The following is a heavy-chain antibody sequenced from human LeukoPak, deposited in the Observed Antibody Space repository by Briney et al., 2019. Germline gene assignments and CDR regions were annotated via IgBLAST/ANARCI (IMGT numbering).Heavy chain of an antibody. CDR2: ISSSGKA. J-gene: IGHJ4*02. CDR3: ARFKGGTGFDY. V-gene: IGHV4-39*01. CDR1: GGSITTADFD. Sequence: SETLSLTCAVSGGSITTADFDWAWIRQPPGQGFEWIATISSSGKAYYYPSLMSRVTISVDTSKNQFSLDVTSVTAADTGLFYCARFKGGTGFDYWGRGILVIVS. D-gene: IGHD1-26*01.